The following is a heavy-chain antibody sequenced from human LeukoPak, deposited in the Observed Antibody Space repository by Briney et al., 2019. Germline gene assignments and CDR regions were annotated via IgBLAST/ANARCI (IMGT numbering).Heavy chain of an antibody. J-gene: IGHJ4*02. D-gene: IGHD5-18*01. V-gene: IGHV3-23*01. Sequence: PGGSLRLSYAGSRFTFSSYAMSWVRQAPGKGLQWVSTISGRGTDTYYADSVKGRFIISRDNSNSTLSLQMSSLRAEDTAVYYCAKGAFPTAMVTPYFDYWGQGALVTVSS. CDR2: ISGRGTDT. CDR3: AKGAFPTAMVTPYFDY. CDR1: RFTFSSYA.